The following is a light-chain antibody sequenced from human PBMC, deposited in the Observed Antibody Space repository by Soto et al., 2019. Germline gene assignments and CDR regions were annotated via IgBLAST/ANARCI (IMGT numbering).Light chain of an antibody. J-gene: IGLJ2*01. CDR2: EVS. CDR3: SSYTSSSILGV. Sequence: QSALTQPASVSGSPGQSITISCTGTSTDVGGYNYVSWYQHHPGKAPKLMIYEVSNRPSGVSNRFSGSKSGNTASLTISGLLADDEADYYCSSYTSSSILGVFGGGTKLTVL. CDR1: STDVGGYNY. V-gene: IGLV2-14*01.